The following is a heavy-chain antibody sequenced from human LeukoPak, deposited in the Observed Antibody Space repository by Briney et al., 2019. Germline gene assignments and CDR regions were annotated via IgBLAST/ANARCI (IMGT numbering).Heavy chain of an antibody. Sequence: AETLTLTCTASGCSFSSYYLSWVRQPAGKGLEWIGRINTSGSTNYNPSLKSRVTMSVDTSKNQFSLKLSSVTAADTAVYYCARDPARPEDYYYYYMDVWGKGTTVTVSS. CDR3: ARDPARPEDYYYYYMDV. CDR1: GCSFSSYY. V-gene: IGHV4-4*07. D-gene: IGHD6-6*01. CDR2: INTSGST. J-gene: IGHJ6*03.